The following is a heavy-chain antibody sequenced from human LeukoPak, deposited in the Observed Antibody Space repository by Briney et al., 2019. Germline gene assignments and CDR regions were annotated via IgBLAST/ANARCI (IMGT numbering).Heavy chain of an antibody. D-gene: IGHD5-12*01. V-gene: IGHV4-61*01. CDR2: IYYSGST. Sequence: PSETLSLTCTVSGGSISTSSYYWSWIRQPPGKGLEWIGYIYYSGSTNYNPSLKSRVTISVDTSKNQFSLKLSSVTAADTAVYYCARDVWGRRKFAHTEKYSGYDYGERLYYYYYMDVWGKGTTVTVSS. CDR3: ARDVWGRRKFAHTEKYSGYDYGERLYYYYYMDV. CDR1: GGSISTSSYY. J-gene: IGHJ6*03.